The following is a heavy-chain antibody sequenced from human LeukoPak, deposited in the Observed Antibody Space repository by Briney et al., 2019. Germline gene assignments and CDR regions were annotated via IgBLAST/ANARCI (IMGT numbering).Heavy chain of an antibody. J-gene: IGHJ1*01. D-gene: IGHD3-3*01. CDR3: ARAKLRFLEWSGAFKY. V-gene: IGHV1-2*02. CDR2: INPNSGGT. Sequence: ASVKVSCKASGYTFTGYYMHWVRQAPGQGLEWMGWINPNSGGTNYAQKFQGRVTMTKDTSISTAYMELSRLRSDDTAVYYCARAKLRFLEWSGAFKYWGQGTLVAVSS. CDR1: GYTFTGYY.